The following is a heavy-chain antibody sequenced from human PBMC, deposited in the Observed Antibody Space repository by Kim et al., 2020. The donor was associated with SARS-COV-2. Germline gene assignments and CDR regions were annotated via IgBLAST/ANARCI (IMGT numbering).Heavy chain of an antibody. CDR3: ARGGADSYGLEPYYYYYGMDV. V-gene: IGHV1-69*02. CDR2: IIPILGIA. D-gene: IGHD5-18*01. CDR1: GGTFSSYT. Sequence: SVKVSCKASGGTFSSYTISWVRQAPGQGLEWMGRIIPILGIANYAQKFQGRVTITADKSTSTAYMELSSLRSEDTAVYYCARGGADSYGLEPYYYYYGMDVWGQGTTVTVSS. J-gene: IGHJ6*02.